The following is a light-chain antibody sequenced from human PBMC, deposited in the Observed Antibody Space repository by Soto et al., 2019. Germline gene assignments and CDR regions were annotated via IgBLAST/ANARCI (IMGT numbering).Light chain of an antibody. CDR2: DAS. J-gene: IGKJ1*01. CDR3: QQYSSYSLT. V-gene: IGKV1-5*01. CDR1: QSIRNS. Sequence: DIQMTQSPSTLSASIGDRVTLTCRASQSIRNSLAWYQQKPGQAPRLLIFDASRLESGVPSRLSGSGSGTEFTLTISILQPDDFATYYCQQYSSYSLTFGQGTKVDIK.